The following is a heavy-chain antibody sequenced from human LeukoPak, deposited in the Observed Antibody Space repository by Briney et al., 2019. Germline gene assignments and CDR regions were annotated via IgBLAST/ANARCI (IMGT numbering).Heavy chain of an antibody. CDR3: ARVPRGWLPTGYYYYMDV. V-gene: IGHV3-7*01. D-gene: IGHD5-12*01. CDR1: GFTFTTYW. Sequence: GGSLRLSCVGSGFTFTTYWMSWVRQAPGKGLEWVANIKQDGSEKYYVDSVKGRFTIFRDNARNSLYLQMNSLRAEDTAVYYCARVPRGWLPTGYYYYMDVWGKGTTVTVSS. J-gene: IGHJ6*03. CDR2: IKQDGSEK.